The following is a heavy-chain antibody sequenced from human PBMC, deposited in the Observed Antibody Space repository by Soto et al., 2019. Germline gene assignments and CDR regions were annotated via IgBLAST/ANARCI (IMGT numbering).Heavy chain of an antibody. Sequence: QVQLVESGGGVVQPGRSLRLSCASSGFTFSSYGMHWVRQAPGKGLEWVAVVSYDGSYKYYAGSVKGRFTISRDNSKNTLYLQTNSLRAEDTALYYCAKWAGGFECWGQGTLVTVSS. V-gene: IGHV3-30*18. J-gene: IGHJ4*02. CDR2: VSYDGSYK. CDR3: AKWAGGFEC. CDR1: GFTFSSYG.